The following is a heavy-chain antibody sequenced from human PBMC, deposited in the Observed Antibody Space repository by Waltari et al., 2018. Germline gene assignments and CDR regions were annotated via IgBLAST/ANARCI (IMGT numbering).Heavy chain of an antibody. D-gene: IGHD3-22*01. CDR3: ARGGVVVPPGAFDI. CDR1: GYSISSGYY. Sequence: QVQLQESGPGLVKPSETLSLPCAVSGYSISSGYYWGWIRQPPGKGLEWIGSIYHSGSTYYNPSLKSRVTISVDTSKNQFSLKLSSVTAADTAVYYCARGGVVVPPGAFDIWGQGTMVTVSS. J-gene: IGHJ3*02. CDR2: IYHSGST. V-gene: IGHV4-38-2*01.